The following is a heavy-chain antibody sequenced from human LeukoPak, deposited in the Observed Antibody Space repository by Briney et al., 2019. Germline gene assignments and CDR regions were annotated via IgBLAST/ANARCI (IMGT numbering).Heavy chain of an antibody. CDR2: IKQDGSEK. J-gene: IGHJ4*02. V-gene: IGHV3-7*01. CDR3: AREDDWNYEDY. CDR1: GFTFSNYW. Sequence: GGSLRLSCAASGFTFSNYWMSWVRQAPGKGLEWVANIKQDGSEKYYVNSVKGRFTISRDNAENSLYLQMNSLRAEDTAIYFCAREDDWNYEDYWGQGTLVTVSS. D-gene: IGHD1-7*01.